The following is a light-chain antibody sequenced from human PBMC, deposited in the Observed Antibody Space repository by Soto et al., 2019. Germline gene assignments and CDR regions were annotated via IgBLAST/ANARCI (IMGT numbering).Light chain of an antibody. Sequence: DIQVTQSPSSLSASVGDRVTITCRASQDIRTYLAWYQQKPGKAPKLLIFAASTLQSGVPPRFIGSGSGTDFTLTISYLQPDDFATYYCQQGTALMYTFGQGTKLEIK. CDR1: QDIRTY. CDR3: QQGTALMYT. CDR2: AAS. V-gene: IGKV1D-12*01. J-gene: IGKJ2*01.